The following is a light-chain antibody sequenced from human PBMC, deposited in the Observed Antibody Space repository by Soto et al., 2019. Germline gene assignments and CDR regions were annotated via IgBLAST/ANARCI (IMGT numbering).Light chain of an antibody. Sequence: VVCRSPRSPHLHPREPASISRRSSQNFLHSNGYNYLDWYLQKPGQSPQLLIYLGSNRASGVPDRFSGSGSGTDFTPSISTVEAGDVGVYYCMQALQAPITFGQGTRLEI. CDR2: LGS. CDR1: QNFLHSNGYNY. J-gene: IGKJ5*01. V-gene: IGKV2-28*01. CDR3: MQALQAPIT.